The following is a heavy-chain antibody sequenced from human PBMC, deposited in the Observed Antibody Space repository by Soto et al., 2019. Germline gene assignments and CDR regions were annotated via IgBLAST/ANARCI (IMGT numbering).Heavy chain of an antibody. Sequence: SETLSLTCSVSGASISNFYWSWIRQSAGKGLEWIGRLYTRGTTDYNPSLKSRVTMSIDTSKNRVSLSLTSVAAADTAVYYCAKGGTYYFDSWGQGIVVTVSS. J-gene: IGHJ4*02. CDR2: LYTRGTT. V-gene: IGHV4-4*07. CDR1: GASISNFY. D-gene: IGHD3-16*01. CDR3: AKGGTYYFDS.